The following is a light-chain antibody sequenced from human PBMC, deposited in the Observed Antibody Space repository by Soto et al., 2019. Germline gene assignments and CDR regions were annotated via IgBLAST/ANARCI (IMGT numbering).Light chain of an antibody. Sequence: QSALTQPPSVSGAPGQRVTISCTGSSSNIGAGHDVHWYQQLPGTAPKLLIYGNSNRPSGVPDRFSGSKSGTSASLAITGLQAEDEADYYCQSYDSSLSGLVFGGGTKVTVL. CDR2: GNS. J-gene: IGLJ2*01. CDR3: QSYDSSLSGLV. CDR1: SSNIGAGHD. V-gene: IGLV1-40*01.